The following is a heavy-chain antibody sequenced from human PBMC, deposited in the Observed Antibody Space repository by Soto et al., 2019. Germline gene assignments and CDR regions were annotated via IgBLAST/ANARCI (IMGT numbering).Heavy chain of an antibody. CDR1: GFTFRSYW. Sequence: GGSLRLSCASSGFTFRSYWMSWVRQAPGKGLEWVANIKQDGSEQNYVDSVKGRFTISRDNAKNSLYLQMNSLTVDDTAVYYGARRSYSGVGDVWGQGPLGTGS. V-gene: IGHV3-7*01. J-gene: IGHJ4*02. CDR2: IKQDGSEQ. CDR3: ARRSYSGVGDV. D-gene: IGHD2-21*01.